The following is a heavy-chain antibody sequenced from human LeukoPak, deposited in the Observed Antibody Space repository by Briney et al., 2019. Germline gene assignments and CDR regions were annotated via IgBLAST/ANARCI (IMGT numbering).Heavy chain of an antibody. Sequence: ASVKVSCKGSVYTFTSYDINWVRQATGQGLEWVGWMNPNSGNTGYAQKFQGRVTMTRNTSISTAYMELSSLRSEDTAVYYCARGDLDGYPQGEIDYWGQGTLVTVSS. CDR3: ARGDLDGYPQGEIDY. D-gene: IGHD5-24*01. J-gene: IGHJ4*02. CDR2: MNPNSGNT. V-gene: IGHV1-8*01. CDR1: VYTFTSYD.